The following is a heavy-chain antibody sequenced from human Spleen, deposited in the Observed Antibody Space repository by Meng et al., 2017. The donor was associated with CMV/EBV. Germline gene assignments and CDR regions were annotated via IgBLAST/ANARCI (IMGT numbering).Heavy chain of an antibody. D-gene: IGHD3-16*01. CDR1: GFTFSSYG. Sequence: GGSLRLSCAASGFTFSSYGMHWVRQAPGKGLEWVAFIRYDGSNKYYADSVKGRFTISRDNSKNTLYLQMNSLRAEDTAVYYCGKDRTWGSGSPKSLDYWGQGTLVTVSS. CDR3: GKDRTWGSGSPKSLDY. CDR2: IRYDGSNK. J-gene: IGHJ4*02. V-gene: IGHV3-30*02.